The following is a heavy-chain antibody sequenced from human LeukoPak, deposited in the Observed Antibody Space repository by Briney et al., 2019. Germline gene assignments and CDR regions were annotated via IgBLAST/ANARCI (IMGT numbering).Heavy chain of an antibody. CDR2: INSVGSST. Sequence: GGSLRLSCAASGFTFSSYWTHWVRQAPGKGLVWVSRINSVGSSTSYADSVKGRFTISRDNAKNTLYLQMNSLRAEDTAVYYCARIGGVWGESAYWGQGTLVTVSS. J-gene: IGHJ4*02. D-gene: IGHD2-8*02. V-gene: IGHV3-74*01. CDR3: ARIGGVWGESAY. CDR1: GFTFSSYW.